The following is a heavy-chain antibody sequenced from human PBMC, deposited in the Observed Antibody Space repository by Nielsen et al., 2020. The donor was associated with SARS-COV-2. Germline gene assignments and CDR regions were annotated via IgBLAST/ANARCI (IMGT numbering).Heavy chain of an antibody. J-gene: IGHJ4*02. CDR1: GYSFTTYS. CDR3: ARITPSSGWDY. Sequence: ASVKVSCKASGYSFTTYSMHWVRQAPGQRLEWMGWINAGNGNTKYSQKFQGRVTITRDTSASTAYMELSSLRSEDTAVYYCARITPSSGWDYWGQGTLVTVSS. V-gene: IGHV1-3*01. D-gene: IGHD6-19*01. CDR2: INAGNGNT.